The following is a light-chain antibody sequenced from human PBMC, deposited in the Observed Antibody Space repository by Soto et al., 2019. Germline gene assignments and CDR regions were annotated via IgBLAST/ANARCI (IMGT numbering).Light chain of an antibody. CDR3: LQHNTYPLT. V-gene: IGKV1-17*01. CDR1: QGIRDD. Sequence: DIQMTQSPSSLSASVGDRVTITCRASQGIRDDLGWYQQKPGQAPKWLIYSASSLPNGVPSRFSGSGSGTEVTLTINGLQPEDFATYYCLQHNTYPLTFCGGTKVEIK. J-gene: IGKJ4*01. CDR2: SAS.